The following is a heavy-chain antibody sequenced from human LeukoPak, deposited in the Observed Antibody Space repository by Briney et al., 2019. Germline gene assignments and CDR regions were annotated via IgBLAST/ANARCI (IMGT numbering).Heavy chain of an antibody. D-gene: IGHD3-16*01. CDR1: GYTFTSYD. V-gene: IGHV1-8*03. CDR2: MNPNSGNT. CDR3: ARAERGGQQESSYYFDY. J-gene: IGHJ4*02. Sequence: GASVKVSCKASGYTFTSYDINWVRQATGQGLEWMGWMNPNSGNTGYAQKFQGRVTITRNTSISTAYMELSSLRSEDTAVYYCARAERGGQQESSYYFDYWGQGTLVTVSS.